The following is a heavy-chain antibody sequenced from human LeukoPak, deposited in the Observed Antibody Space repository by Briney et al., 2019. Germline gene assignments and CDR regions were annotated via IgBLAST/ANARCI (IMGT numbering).Heavy chain of an antibody. V-gene: IGHV4-59*01. CDR3: ARAIVATDAFDI. J-gene: IGHJ3*02. Sequence: PSETLSLTCTVSGGSISSYYWSWIRQPPGKGLEWIGYIYYSRSTNYNPSLKSRVTISVDTSKNQFSLKLSSVTAADTAVYYCARAIVATDAFDIWGQGTMVTVSS. CDR2: IYYSRST. CDR1: GGSISSYY. D-gene: IGHD5-12*01.